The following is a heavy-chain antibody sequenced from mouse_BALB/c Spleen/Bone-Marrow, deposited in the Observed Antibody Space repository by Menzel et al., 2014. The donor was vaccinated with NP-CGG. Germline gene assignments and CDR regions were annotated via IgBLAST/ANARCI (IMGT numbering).Heavy chain of an antibody. Sequence: EVHLVESGPDLVKPSQSLSLTCTVTGFSITSGYSWHWIRQFPGNKLEWMGYIHYSVGTNYNPSLKSRISITRDTSKNQFFLQLNSVTTEDTATYYCARKGTGTSCFDYRGQGTTLTVSS. J-gene: IGHJ2*01. V-gene: IGHV3-1*02. CDR1: GFSITSGYS. CDR2: IHYSVGT. D-gene: IGHD4-1*01. CDR3: ARKGTGTSCFDY.